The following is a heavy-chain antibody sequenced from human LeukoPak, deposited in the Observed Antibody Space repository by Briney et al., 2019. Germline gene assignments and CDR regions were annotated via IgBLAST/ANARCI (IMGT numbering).Heavy chain of an antibody. CDR3: AKDTTYYYGSGSSYFDY. Sequence: GGSLRLSCAASGFIFSTYAMGWVRQAPGKGLEWVSAISGSGGRTDYADSVKGRFTISRDNSKNTLYLQMNSLRAEDTAVYYCAKDTTYYYGSGSSYFDYWGQGSLVTVSS. CDR2: ISGSGGRT. J-gene: IGHJ4*02. V-gene: IGHV3-23*01. D-gene: IGHD3-10*01. CDR1: GFIFSTYA.